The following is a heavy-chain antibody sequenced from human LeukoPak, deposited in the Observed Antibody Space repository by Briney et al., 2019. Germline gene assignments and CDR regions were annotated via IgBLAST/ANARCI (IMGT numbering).Heavy chain of an antibody. CDR1: GGSFSDSF. CDR3: ASWCTGGSCYPKDY. D-gene: IGHD2-15*01. V-gene: IGHV4-34*01. Sequence: PSETLSLTCGVYGGSFSDSFWSWIRQPPGKGLEWIGEINHSGSTNYNPSLKGRVTISLDTSKNQFSLKLSSVTAADTAVYYCASWCTGGSCYPKDYWGQGTLVTVSS. CDR2: INHSGST. J-gene: IGHJ4*02.